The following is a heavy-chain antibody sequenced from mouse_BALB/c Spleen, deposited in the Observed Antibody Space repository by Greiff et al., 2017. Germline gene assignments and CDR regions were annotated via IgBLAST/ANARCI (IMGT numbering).Heavy chain of an antibody. CDR3: ARMGDYAWFAY. V-gene: IGHV8-8*01. D-gene: IGHD2-4*01. CDR2: IWWNDDK. CDR1: GFSLSTSGMS. J-gene: IGHJ3*01. Sequence: QVTLKVSGPGILQPSQTLSLTCSFSGFSLSTSGMSVGWIRQPSGKGLEWLAHIWWNDDKYYNPALKSRLTISKDTSNNQVFLKIASVVTADTATYYCARMGDYAWFAYWGQGTLVTVSA.